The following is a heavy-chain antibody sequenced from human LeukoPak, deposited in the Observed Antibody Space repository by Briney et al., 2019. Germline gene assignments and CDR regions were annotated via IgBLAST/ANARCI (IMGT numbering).Heavy chain of an antibody. CDR2: IKQDGSEK. Sequence: GGSLRLSCAASGFTFSSYWMSWGRQAPGKGLEWVANIKQDGSEKYYVDSVKGRFTISRDNAKNSLYLQMNSLRAEDKAVYYCARERVAVSGTARGMDVWGKGTTVTVSS. CDR1: GFTFSSYW. J-gene: IGHJ6*03. CDR3: ARERVAVSGTARGMDV. V-gene: IGHV3-7*01. D-gene: IGHD6-19*01.